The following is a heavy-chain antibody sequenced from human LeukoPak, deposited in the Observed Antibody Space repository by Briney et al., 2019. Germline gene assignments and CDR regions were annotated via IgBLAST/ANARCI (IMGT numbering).Heavy chain of an antibody. Sequence: GGSLRLSCAASRFTFNNFGMHWVRPAPGKGLEWVAFIGYEGVHKYYADSVKGRFTISKDNSKATLYLQMNSLRPEDTAVYYCAKDLHGGYSSDYWGQGTLVTVSS. V-gene: IGHV3-30*02. J-gene: IGHJ4*02. CDR3: AKDLHGGYSSDY. D-gene: IGHD3-22*01. CDR1: RFTFNNFG. CDR2: IGYEGVHK.